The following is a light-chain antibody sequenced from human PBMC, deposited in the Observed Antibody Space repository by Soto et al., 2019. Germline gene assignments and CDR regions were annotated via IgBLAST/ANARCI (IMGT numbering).Light chain of an antibody. V-gene: IGKV3-20*01. J-gene: IGKJ4*01. CDR1: QSVTNSY. CDR3: QQYGDSLLT. CDR2: GAS. Sequence: EIVLTQSPGTLSLSPGERATLSCRASQSVTNSYLAWYQRQPGQAPRLLIYGASSRATGIPDRFSGSGSGTDFSLTISRLEPEDFAVYYCQQYGDSLLTFGGGTRVEMK.